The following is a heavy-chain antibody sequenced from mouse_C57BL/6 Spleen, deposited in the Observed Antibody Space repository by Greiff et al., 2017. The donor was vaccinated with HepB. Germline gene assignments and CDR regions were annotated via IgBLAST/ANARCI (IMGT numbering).Heavy chain of an antibody. Sequence: QVQLQQPGAELVMPGASVKLSCKASGYTFTSYWMHWVKQRPGQGLEWIGEIDPSDSYTNYNQNFKGKSTLTVDKSSSTAYMQLSSLTSEDSAVYYCARSGDYHGSSYFAYWGQGTLVTVSA. CDR2: IDPSDSYT. D-gene: IGHD1-1*01. CDR1: GYTFTSYW. J-gene: IGHJ3*01. V-gene: IGHV1-69*01. CDR3: ARSGDYHGSSYFAY.